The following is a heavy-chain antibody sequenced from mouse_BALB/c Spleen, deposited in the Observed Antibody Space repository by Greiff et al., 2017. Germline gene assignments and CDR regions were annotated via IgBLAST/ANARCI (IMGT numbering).Heavy chain of an antibody. D-gene: IGHD2-1*01. V-gene: IGHV3-2*02. CDR1: GYSITSDYA. Sequence: EVQGVESGPGLVKPSQSLSLTCTVTGYSITSDYAWNWIRQFPGNKLEWMGYISYSGSTSYNPSLKSRISITRDTSKNQFFLQLNSVTTEDTATYYCARGRYGNPFAYWGQGTLVTVSA. CDR2: ISYSGST. CDR3: ARGRYGNPFAY. J-gene: IGHJ3*01.